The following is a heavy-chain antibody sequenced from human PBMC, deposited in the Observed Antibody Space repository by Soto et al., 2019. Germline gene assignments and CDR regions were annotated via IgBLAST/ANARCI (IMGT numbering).Heavy chain of an antibody. CDR3: VRVKVITFGGVIVPHFDY. CDR1: GGSFSGYY. D-gene: IGHD3-16*02. V-gene: IGHV4-34*01. J-gene: IGHJ4*02. Sequence: PSETLSLTCAAYGGSFSGYYWSWIRQPPGKGLEWIGEINHSGSTNYNPSLKSRVTISVDTSKNQFSLKLSSVTAADTAVYYCVRVKVITFGGVIVPHFDYWGQGTLVTVSS. CDR2: INHSGST.